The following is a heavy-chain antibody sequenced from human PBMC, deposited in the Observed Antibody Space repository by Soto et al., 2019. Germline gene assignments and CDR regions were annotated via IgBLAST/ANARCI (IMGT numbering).Heavy chain of an antibody. CDR2: IYYSGST. J-gene: IGHJ6*02. CDR1: GGSVNNANYF. CDR3: ARDADYGGSRGGMDV. D-gene: IGHD4-17*01. Sequence: QVRLEESGPGLVKPSETLSLICSVSGGSVNNANYFWNWIRHHPENGLEWIGYIYYSGSTRYKPSFKTQATLSIDTSKNLFSLRLNSVTVADTAVYFCARDADYGGSRGGMDVWGRGTTVTVSS. V-gene: IGHV4-31*01.